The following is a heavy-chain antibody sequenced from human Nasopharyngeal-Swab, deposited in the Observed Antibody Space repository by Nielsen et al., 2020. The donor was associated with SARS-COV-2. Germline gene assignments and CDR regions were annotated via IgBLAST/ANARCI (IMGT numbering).Heavy chain of an antibody. J-gene: IGHJ4*02. Sequence: GESLKISCAASGFTFSSYEMNWVRQAPGKGLEWVSYISSSGSTIYYADSVKGRFTISRDNAKNSLYLQMNSLRAEDTAVYYCARLRRDGYSVRALYFDYWGQGTLVTVSS. CDR2: ISSSGSTI. D-gene: IGHD5-24*01. V-gene: IGHV3-48*03. CDR3: ARLRRDGYSVRALYFDY. CDR1: GFTFSSYE.